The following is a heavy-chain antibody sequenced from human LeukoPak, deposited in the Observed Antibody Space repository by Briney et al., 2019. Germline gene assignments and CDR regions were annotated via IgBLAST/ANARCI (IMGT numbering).Heavy chain of an antibody. V-gene: IGHV1-18*01. J-gene: IGHJ5*02. CDR2: ISAYNGNT. CDR1: GYTFTSYG. D-gene: IGHD3-10*01. Sequence: ASVKVSCKASGYTFTSYGISWVRQAPGQGLEWMGWISAYNGNTNYAQKLQGRVTVTTDTSTSTAYMELRSLRSDDTAVYYCARDGLWFGELLFDPWGQGTLVTVSS. CDR3: ARDGLWFGELLFDP.